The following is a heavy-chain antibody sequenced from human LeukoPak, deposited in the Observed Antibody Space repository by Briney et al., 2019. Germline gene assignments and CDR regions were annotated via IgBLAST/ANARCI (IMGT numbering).Heavy chain of an antibody. CDR1: GFTFSNYW. CDR2: INSDGRST. Sequence: PGGSLRLSCAASGFTFSNYWMHWVRQAPGKGLVWVSRINSDGRSTNYADSVKGRFTISRDNAKNTLYLQMNSLRSEDTAVYFCARDSGFSGTQRGEYWGHGTLVTVSS. V-gene: IGHV3-74*01. J-gene: IGHJ4*01. CDR3: ARDSGFSGTQRGEY. D-gene: IGHD3/OR15-3a*01.